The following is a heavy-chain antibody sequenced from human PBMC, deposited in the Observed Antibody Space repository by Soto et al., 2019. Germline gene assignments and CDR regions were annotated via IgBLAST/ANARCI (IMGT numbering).Heavy chain of an antibody. D-gene: IGHD7-27*01. CDR1: GDSISNLDYF. CDR3: ARGRYCLTGRCFPNWFDS. J-gene: IGHJ5*01. CDR2: IYKSATT. Sequence: SETLSLTCSVSGDSISNLDYFWAWIRQPPGQALEYIGYIYKSATTYYNPSLESRVAISVDTSKSQFSLNVTSVTAADTAVYFCARGRYCLTGRCFPNWFDSWGQGALVTVSS. V-gene: IGHV4-30-4*01.